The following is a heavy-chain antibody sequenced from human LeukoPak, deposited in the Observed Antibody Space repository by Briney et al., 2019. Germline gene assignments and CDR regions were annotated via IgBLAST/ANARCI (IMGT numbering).Heavy chain of an antibody. CDR2: IWYDGSNK. CDR3: ARRPDFDY. Sequence: GGSLRLSCAASGFTFRSYGMHWVRQAPGKGLEWVAVIWYDGSNKYYADSVKGRFTISRDNAKNSLYLQMNSLRAEDTAVYYCARRPDFDYWGQGTLVTVSS. J-gene: IGHJ4*02. CDR1: GFTFRSYG. V-gene: IGHV3-33*01.